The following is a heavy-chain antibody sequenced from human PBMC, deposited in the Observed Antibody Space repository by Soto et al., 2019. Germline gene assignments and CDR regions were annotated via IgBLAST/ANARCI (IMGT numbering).Heavy chain of an antibody. V-gene: IGHV3-30*18. CDR1: GFTFNNYG. CDR2: ISNDGSDK. CDR3: AKDQGIAASHGID. Sequence: GGSLRLSCAASGFTFNNYGMHWVRQAPGKGLEWVAVISNDGSDKYDADSVKGRLTISRDNSKNTVYLQMNSLRAEDTAVYYCAKDQGIAASHGIDWGQGTMVTVSS. J-gene: IGHJ3*01. D-gene: IGHD6-13*01.